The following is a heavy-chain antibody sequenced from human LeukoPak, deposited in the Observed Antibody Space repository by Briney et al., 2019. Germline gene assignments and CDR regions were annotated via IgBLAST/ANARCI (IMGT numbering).Heavy chain of an antibody. CDR2: IYHSGST. Sequence: SSETLSLTCAVSGGSISSSNWWSWVRQPPGKGLEWIGEIYHSGSTNYNPSLKSRVTISVDKSKNQFSLKLSSVTAADTAVYYCASYIAALYYFDYWGQGTLVTVSS. CDR1: GGSISSSNW. CDR3: ASYIAALYYFDY. D-gene: IGHD6-6*01. V-gene: IGHV4-4*02. J-gene: IGHJ4*02.